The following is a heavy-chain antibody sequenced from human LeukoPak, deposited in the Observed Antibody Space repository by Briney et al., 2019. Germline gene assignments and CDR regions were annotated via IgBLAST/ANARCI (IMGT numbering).Heavy chain of an antibody. CDR2: IYTSGST. CDR3: ARVPATAMYYFDY. Sequence: SETLSLTCAVYGGSFSGYYWSWIRQPAGKGLEWIGRIYTSGSTHYNPSLKSRVTISVDTSKNQFSLKLSSVTAADTAVYYCARVPATAMYYFDYWGQGTLVTVSS. J-gene: IGHJ4*02. V-gene: IGHV4-59*10. CDR1: GGSFSGYY. D-gene: IGHD2-2*01.